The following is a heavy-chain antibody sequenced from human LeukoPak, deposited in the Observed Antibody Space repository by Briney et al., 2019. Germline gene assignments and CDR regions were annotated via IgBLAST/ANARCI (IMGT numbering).Heavy chain of an antibody. Sequence: PGGSLRLSCAASGFTFSSYGMHWVRQAPGKGLEWVAVISYDGSNKYYADSVKGRFTISRDNSKNTLYLQMNSLRAEDTAVYYCAKDQYYDSSGCYVNYFDYWGQGTLVTVSS. CDR1: GFTFSSYG. CDR3: AKDQYYDSSGCYVNYFDY. V-gene: IGHV3-30*18. CDR2: ISYDGSNK. D-gene: IGHD3-22*01. J-gene: IGHJ4*02.